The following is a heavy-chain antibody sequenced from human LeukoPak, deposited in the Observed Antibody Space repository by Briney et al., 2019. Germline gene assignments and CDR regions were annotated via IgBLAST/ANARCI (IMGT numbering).Heavy chain of an antibody. J-gene: IGHJ3*02. CDR3: ARDRANGAFDI. Sequence: SETLSLTCTVSGGSISSSSYYWGWIRQPPGKGLECIGSIYYSGSTYYNPSLKSRVTISVDTSKNQFSLKLSSVTAADTAVYYCARDRANGAFDIWGQGTMVTVSS. CDR1: GGSISSSSYY. D-gene: IGHD1-1*01. CDR2: IYYSGST. V-gene: IGHV4-39*07.